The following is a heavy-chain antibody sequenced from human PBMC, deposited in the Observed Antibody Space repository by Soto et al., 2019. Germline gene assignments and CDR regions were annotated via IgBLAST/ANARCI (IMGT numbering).Heavy chain of an antibody. D-gene: IGHD2-2*01. V-gene: IGHV3-33*01. CDR2: IWYDGSNK. J-gene: IGHJ5*02. CDR1: GFTFSSYG. CDR3: ARDLWYCSSTSCEGNWFDP. Sequence: QVQLVESGGGVVQPGRSLRLSCAASGFTFSSYGMHWVRQAPGKGLEWVAVIWYDGSNKYYADSVKGRFTISRDNSKKTLYLQMNSLRAEDTAVYYCARDLWYCSSTSCEGNWFDPWGQGTLVTVSS.